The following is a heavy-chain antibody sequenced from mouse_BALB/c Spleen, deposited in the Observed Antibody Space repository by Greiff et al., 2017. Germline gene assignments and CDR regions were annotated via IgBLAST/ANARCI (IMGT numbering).Heavy chain of an antibody. CDR1: GYSITSGYY. D-gene: IGHD2-14*01. Sequence: DVHLVESGPGLVKPSQSLSLTCSVTGYSITSGYYWNWIRQFPGNKLEWMGYISYDGSNNYNPSLKNRISITRDTSKNQFFLKLNSVTTEDTATYYCASRGVRAWFAYWGQGTLVTVSA. J-gene: IGHJ3*01. CDR3: ASRGVRAWFAY. V-gene: IGHV3-6*02. CDR2: ISYDGSN.